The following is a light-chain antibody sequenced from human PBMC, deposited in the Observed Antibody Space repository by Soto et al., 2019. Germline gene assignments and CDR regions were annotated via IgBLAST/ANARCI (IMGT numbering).Light chain of an antibody. V-gene: IGKV1-5*01. Sequence: DIQMTQSPSTLSASVGDRVTITCRASQSISSWLAWYQQKPGKAPRLLIYDASSLESGVPSRFSGSGSATEFTITISSLQPDDFATYYCQQYNNYWTFGQGTRVDIK. CDR3: QQYNNYWT. CDR2: DAS. J-gene: IGKJ1*01. CDR1: QSISSW.